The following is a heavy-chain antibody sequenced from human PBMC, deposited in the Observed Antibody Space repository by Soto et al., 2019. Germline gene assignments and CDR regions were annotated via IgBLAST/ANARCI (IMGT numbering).Heavy chain of an antibody. J-gene: IGHJ3*02. D-gene: IGHD3-3*01. CDR2: INPATGAA. CDR1: GYPVTAYY. Sequence: QLHLVQSGAVVKKPGASVTVSCSASGYPVTAYYMHWVRQAPGRGLEWMGGINPATGAAKYTQTCQGRVTMDGDTSTSTVFMELRGLKSEDPAVFYWARGGGVGVAGSAAFDMWGQGTLVTVSS. CDR3: ARGGGVGVAGSAAFDM. V-gene: IGHV1-2*02.